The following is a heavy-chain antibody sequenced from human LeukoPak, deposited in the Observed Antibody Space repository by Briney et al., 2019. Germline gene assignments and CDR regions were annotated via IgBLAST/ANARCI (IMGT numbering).Heavy chain of an antibody. CDR3: ARDQPGYSSSWYEYYYYYYMDV. V-gene: IGHV1-2*02. CDR2: INPNSGDT. D-gene: IGHD6-13*01. CDR1: GYSFTGYY. Sequence: ASVKVSCKASGYSFTGYYIYWVRQAPGQGLEWMGWINPNSGDTNYAQKFQGRVTMTRDTSISTAYMELSSLRSDDTAMYYCARDQPGYSSSWYEYYYYYYMDVWGKGTTVTVSS. J-gene: IGHJ6*03.